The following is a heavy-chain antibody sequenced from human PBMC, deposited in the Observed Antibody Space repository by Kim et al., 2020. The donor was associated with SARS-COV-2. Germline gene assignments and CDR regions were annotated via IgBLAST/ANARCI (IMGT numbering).Heavy chain of an antibody. Sequence: GWSLRLSCAASGFTFSAYAMSWARQGPGKGLEWVSTISNSGLGTHYADSVKGRFTISRDNSKNTLFLQMNYLTAEDTAIYYCEASDYWGQGSLVTVSS. CDR1: GFTFSAYA. V-gene: IGHV3-23*01. J-gene: IGHJ4*02. CDR2: ISNSGLGT. CDR3: EASDY.